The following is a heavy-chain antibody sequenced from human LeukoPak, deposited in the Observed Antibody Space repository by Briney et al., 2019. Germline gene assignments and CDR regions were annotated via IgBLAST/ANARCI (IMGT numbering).Heavy chain of an antibody. J-gene: IGHJ4*02. V-gene: IGHV4-34*01. CDR1: GGSFSGYY. D-gene: IGHD3-10*01. CDR2: INHSGST. Sequence: SETLSLTCAVYGGSFSGYYWSWIRQPPGKGLEWIGEINHSGSTNYNPSLKSRVTISVDTSKNQFSLKLSSVTAADTAVYYCARVRGVATSYWGQGTLVTVSS. CDR3: ARVRGVATSY.